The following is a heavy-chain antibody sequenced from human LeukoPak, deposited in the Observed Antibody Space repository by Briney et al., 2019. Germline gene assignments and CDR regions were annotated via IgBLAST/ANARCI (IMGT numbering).Heavy chain of an antibody. J-gene: IGHJ6*02. CDR3: ARDSGVWSTDRYHYYALDV. CDR1: GRPLSSYY. CDR2: IHSCRKT. Sequence: SETLSLTCSVSGRPLSSYYGRWIPQPAGKGLEWIGRIHSCRKTNYNTPLQSRVTMSVHPSKNQFHLKMRSVAAADTAVYYCARDSGVWSTDRYHYYALDVWGQGTTVTVSS. D-gene: IGHD3-3*01. V-gene: IGHV4-4*07.